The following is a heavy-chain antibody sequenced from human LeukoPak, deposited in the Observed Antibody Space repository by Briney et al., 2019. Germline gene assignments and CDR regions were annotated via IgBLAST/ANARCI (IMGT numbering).Heavy chain of an antibody. J-gene: IGHJ4*02. Sequence: GESLKISCKGSGYSITSYWIGWVRQMPGRGLEWMGIILPGDSDTRYSPSFQGQVTISADKSISTAYLQWSSLKASDTAMYYCARRYHSGWVDYWGQGTLVTVSS. D-gene: IGHD6-19*01. CDR2: ILPGDSDT. V-gene: IGHV5-51*01. CDR1: GYSITSYW. CDR3: ARRYHSGWVDY.